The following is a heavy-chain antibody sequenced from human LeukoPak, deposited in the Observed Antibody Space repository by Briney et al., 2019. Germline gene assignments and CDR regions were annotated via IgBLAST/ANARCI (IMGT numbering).Heavy chain of an antibody. V-gene: IGHV4-39*07. CDR1: GGSISGRSHY. D-gene: IGHD3-10*01. Sequence: SETLSLTCTVSGGSISGRSHYWCWIRQPPGKGLEWLGSIYYSGSTSYNPSLKRRVTISVDTSKNQFSLKLSSVTAADTAVYYCAKGSGSSPFDPWGQGTLVTVSS. J-gene: IGHJ5*02. CDR3: AKGSGSSPFDP. CDR2: IYYSGST.